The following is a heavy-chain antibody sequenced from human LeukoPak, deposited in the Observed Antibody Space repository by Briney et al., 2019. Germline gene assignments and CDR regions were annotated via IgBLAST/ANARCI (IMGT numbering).Heavy chain of an antibody. V-gene: IGHV3-48*03. CDR3: AKALYTSGWYGGIDY. D-gene: IGHD6-13*01. Sequence: GGSLRLSCEASGFTFSAYAMTWVRQAPGKGLEWVSYISSSGGTIFYADSVKGRFTVSRDNAENSLYLQMNSLRAEDTAVYYCAKALYTSGWYGGIDYWGQGILVTVSS. CDR1: GFTFSAYA. J-gene: IGHJ4*02. CDR2: ISSSGGTI.